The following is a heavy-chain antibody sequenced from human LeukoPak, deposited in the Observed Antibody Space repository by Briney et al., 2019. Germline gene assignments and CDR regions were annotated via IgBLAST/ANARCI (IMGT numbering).Heavy chain of an antibody. D-gene: IGHD6-13*01. CDR1: GGTFSSYA. CDR3: ARDRTYSSSWEDY. CDR2: IIPILGIA. V-gene: IGHV1-69*04. J-gene: IGHJ4*02. Sequence: SVKVSCKASGGTFSSYAISWVRQAPGQGLEWMGRIIPILGIANYAQKLQGRVTITADKSTSTAYMELRSLRSDDTAVYYCARDRTYSSSWEDYWGQGTLVTVSS.